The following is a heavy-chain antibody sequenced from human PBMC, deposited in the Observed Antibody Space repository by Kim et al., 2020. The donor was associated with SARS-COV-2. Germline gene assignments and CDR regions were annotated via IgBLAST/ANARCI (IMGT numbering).Heavy chain of an antibody. CDR2: T. V-gene: IGHV4-34*09. Sequence: TTCRRSLKSRVTISVDTSKTQFSPKLSSVTAADTAVYYCARDPGSGSYNVWGQGTLVTVSP. CDR3: ARDPGSGSYNV. J-gene: IGHJ4*02. D-gene: IGHD3-10*01.